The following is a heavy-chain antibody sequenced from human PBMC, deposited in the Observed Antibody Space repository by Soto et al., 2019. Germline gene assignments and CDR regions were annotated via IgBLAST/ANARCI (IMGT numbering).Heavy chain of an antibody. J-gene: IGHJ5*02. CDR1: GFTFSSYA. CDR2: ISYDGSNK. D-gene: IGHD2-15*01. V-gene: IGHV3-30-3*01. Sequence: GGSLRLSCAASGFTFSSYAMHWVRQAPGKGLEWVAVISYDGSNKYYADSVKGRFTISRDNSKNTLYLQMNSLRAEDTAVYYCARPNPPDIVVVVAANDWFDPWGQGTLVTVSS. CDR3: ARPNPPDIVVVVAANDWFDP.